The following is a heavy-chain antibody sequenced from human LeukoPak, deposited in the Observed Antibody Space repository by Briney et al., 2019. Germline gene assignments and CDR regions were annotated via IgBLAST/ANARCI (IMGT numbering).Heavy chain of an antibody. CDR2: ISGSGSST. CDR1: GFSFNSYA. D-gene: IGHD2-2*01. V-gene: IGHV3-23*01. CDR3: ARDPPAVHFDY. J-gene: IGHJ4*02. Sequence: GGSLRLSCAATGFSFNSYAMSWVRQAPGKGLELVSAISGSGSSTCYADSVRGRFTISRDNSKNTLYLQMNSLRAEDTAVYYCARDPPAVHFDYWGQGTLVTVSS.